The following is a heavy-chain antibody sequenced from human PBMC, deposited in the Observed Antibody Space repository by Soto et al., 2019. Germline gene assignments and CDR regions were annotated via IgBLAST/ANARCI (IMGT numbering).Heavy chain of an antibody. J-gene: IGHJ4*01. CDR3: ARHDGFSSGWIFDY. CDR2: IYYSGST. CDR1: GGSISSYY. D-gene: IGHD6-19*01. Sequence: PSETLSLTCTVSGGSISSYYWSWIRQSPGKGLEWIGYIYYSGSTNYNPSLKSRVTISVDTSKNQFSLKLSSVTAADTAVYYCARHDGFSSGWIFDYWGHGTLVTVSS. V-gene: IGHV4-59*08.